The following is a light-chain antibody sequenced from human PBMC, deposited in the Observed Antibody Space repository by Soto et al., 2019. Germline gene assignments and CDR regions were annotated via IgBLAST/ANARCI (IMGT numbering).Light chain of an antibody. CDR3: QQYNSYSPYT. CDR1: QNVNSN. Sequence: EIVMTQSPATLSVSPGERATLSCRASQNVNSNLAWYQQKPGQAPRLLVYGAFTRATGIPASFSGSGSGTEFTLTISSLQPDDFATYYCQQYNSYSPYTFGQGTKLEIK. CDR2: GAF. J-gene: IGKJ2*01. V-gene: IGKV3-15*01.